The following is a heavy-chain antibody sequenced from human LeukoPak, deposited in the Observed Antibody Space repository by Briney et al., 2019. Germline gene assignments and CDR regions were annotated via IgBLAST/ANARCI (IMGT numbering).Heavy chain of an antibody. CDR3: AKSLLTTATGTGRAFDI. J-gene: IGHJ3*02. D-gene: IGHD1-1*01. CDR1: GFTFSSYS. V-gene: IGHV3-7*01. Sequence: GGSLRLSCEASGFTFSSYSMSWVRQAPGKGLEWVANIKEDGSEKYYVDSVKGRIIISRDNARNSLYLQMNSLRAEDTAVYYCAKSLLTTATGTGRAFDIWGQGTMVTVSA. CDR2: IKEDGSEK.